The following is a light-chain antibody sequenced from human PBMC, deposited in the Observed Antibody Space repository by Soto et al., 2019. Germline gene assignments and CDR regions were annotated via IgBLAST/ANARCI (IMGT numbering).Light chain of an antibody. CDR3: QQFFSAVLT. V-gene: IGKV1-39*01. Sequence: DIQLTQTPSSLSASLGDRSPITCRTSETINTFLNWYQVQPGKAPRVLVYGASQLQVGVPVRVSGSGSGTLFSLTIDNLKREDLESYFCQQFFSAVLTFGGGTKVDIK. CDR2: GAS. J-gene: IGKJ4*02. CDR1: ETINTF.